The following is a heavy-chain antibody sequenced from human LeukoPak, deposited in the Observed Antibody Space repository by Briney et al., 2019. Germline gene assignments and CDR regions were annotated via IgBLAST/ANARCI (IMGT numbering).Heavy chain of an antibody. J-gene: IGHJ6*03. CDR1: GGSISSYY. Sequence: PSETLSLTCTVSGGSISSYYWSWIRQPAGKGLEWIGRIYTSGSTNYNPSLKSRVTMSVDTSKNQFSLKLSSVTAADTAVYYCARELVRYGLPHYGSGYYYYMDVWGKGTTVTISS. CDR3: ARELVRYGLPHYGSGYYYYMDV. V-gene: IGHV4-4*07. D-gene: IGHD3-10*01. CDR2: IYTSGST.